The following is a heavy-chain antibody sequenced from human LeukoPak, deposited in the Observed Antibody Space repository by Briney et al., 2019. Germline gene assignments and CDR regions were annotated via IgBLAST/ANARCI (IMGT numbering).Heavy chain of an antibody. V-gene: IGHV1-69*04. CDR1: GGTFSSYA. CDR3: ARRAVAGTGEYFDY. D-gene: IGHD6-19*01. Sequence: SVKVSCKASGGTFSSYAISWARQAPGQGLEWMGRIIPIFGIANYAQKFQGRVTITADKSASTAYMELSSLRSEDTAVYYCARRAVAGTGEYFDYWGQGTLVTVSS. J-gene: IGHJ4*02. CDR2: IIPIFGIA.